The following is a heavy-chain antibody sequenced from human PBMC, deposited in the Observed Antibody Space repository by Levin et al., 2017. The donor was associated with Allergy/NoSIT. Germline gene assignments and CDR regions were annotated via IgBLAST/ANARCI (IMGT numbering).Heavy chain of an antibody. V-gene: IGHV4-4*07. CDR3: AREPERGGGLSWFDP. D-gene: IGHD3-10*01. J-gene: IGHJ5*02. Sequence: SETLSLTCTVSGDSISGYYWSWIRQPAGKGLEWIGHIYTSGNTNYNPSLKSRVSMSVDTSKNQLSLKLSSVTAADTAVYYCAREPERGGGLSWFDPWGQGTLVTVSS. CDR1: GDSISGYY. CDR2: IYTSGNT.